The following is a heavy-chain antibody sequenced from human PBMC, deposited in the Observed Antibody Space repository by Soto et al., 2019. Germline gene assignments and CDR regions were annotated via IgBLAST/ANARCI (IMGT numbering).Heavy chain of an antibody. Sequence: SVKVSCKASGGTFSSYAISWVRQAPGQGLEWMGGIIPIFGTANYAQKFQGRVTITADESTSTAYMELSSLRSEDTAVYYCARHDFWSGPVNWFDPWGQGTLVTVSS. CDR2: IIPIFGTA. CDR1: GGTFSSYA. J-gene: IGHJ5*02. CDR3: ARHDFWSGPVNWFDP. V-gene: IGHV1-69*13. D-gene: IGHD3-3*01.